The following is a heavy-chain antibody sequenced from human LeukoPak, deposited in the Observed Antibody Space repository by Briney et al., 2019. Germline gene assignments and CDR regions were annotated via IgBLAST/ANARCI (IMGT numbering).Heavy chain of an antibody. CDR1: GYSISSGYY. CDR2: IYHSGST. J-gene: IGHJ4*02. CDR3: ARDRVVVVPAAISYFDY. Sequence: SETLSLTCTVSGYSISSGYYWGWIRQPPGKGLEWIGSIYHSGSTYYNPSLKSRVTISVDTSKNQFSLKLSSVTAADTAVYYCARDRVVVVPAAISYFDYWGQGTLVTVSS. D-gene: IGHD2-2*01. V-gene: IGHV4-38-2*02.